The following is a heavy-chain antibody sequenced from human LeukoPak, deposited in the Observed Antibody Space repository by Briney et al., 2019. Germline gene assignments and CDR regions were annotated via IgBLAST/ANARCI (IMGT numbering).Heavy chain of an antibody. CDR1: GFTFSDCY. V-gene: IGHV3-11*04. CDR3: ARDSNYDSAPYYYYYMDV. D-gene: IGHD3-3*01. CDR2: ISSSGSTI. Sequence: GGSLRLSCAASGFTFSDCYMSWIRQAPGKGLEWVSYISSSGSTIYYADSVKGRFTISRDNAKNSLYLQMNSLRAEDTAVYYCARDSNYDSAPYYYYYMDVWGKGTTVTVSS. J-gene: IGHJ6*03.